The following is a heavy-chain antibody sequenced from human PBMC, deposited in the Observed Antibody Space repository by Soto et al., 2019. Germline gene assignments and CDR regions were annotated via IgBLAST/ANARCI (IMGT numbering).Heavy chain of an antibody. J-gene: IGHJ4*02. D-gene: IGHD6-6*01. Sequence: SVKVSCKASGGTFSSYAISWVRQAPGQGLEWMGGIIPIFGTTNYAQRFQGRVTMTTDASISTAYMELSSLKSDDTAVYYCVIQRSLLVYWGQGTLVTVSS. CDR3: VIQRSLLVY. CDR2: IIPIFGTT. CDR1: GGTFSSYA. V-gene: IGHV1-69*05.